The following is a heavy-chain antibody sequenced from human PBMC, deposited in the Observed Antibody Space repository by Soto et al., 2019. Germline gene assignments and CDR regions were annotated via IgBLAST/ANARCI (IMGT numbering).Heavy chain of an antibody. D-gene: IGHD5-12*01. CDR3: ATDGGLRGYSGYDLDH. J-gene: IGHJ4*02. CDR2: FDPEDGET. V-gene: IGHV1-24*01. Sequence: ASVKVSCKVSGYTLTELSMHWVRQAPGKGLEWMGGFDPEDGETIYAQKFQGRVTMTEDTSTDTAYMELSSLRSEDTAVYYCATDGGLRGYSGYDLDHWGQGTLVTVSS. CDR1: GYTLTELS.